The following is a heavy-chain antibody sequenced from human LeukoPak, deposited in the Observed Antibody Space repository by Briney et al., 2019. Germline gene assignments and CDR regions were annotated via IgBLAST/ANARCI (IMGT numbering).Heavy chain of an antibody. CDR1: GFTFSSYW. CDR2: IRQDGSEK. J-gene: IGHJ3*02. V-gene: IGHV3-7*01. CDR3: ARDLAGPPQEAFDI. Sequence: GGSLRLSCAASGFTFSSYWMSWVRQAPGKGLEWEANIRQDGSEKYYVDSVRGRFTISRDNAENSLFLQMNSLRAEDTAVYYCARDLAGPPQEAFDIWGQGTMVTVS.